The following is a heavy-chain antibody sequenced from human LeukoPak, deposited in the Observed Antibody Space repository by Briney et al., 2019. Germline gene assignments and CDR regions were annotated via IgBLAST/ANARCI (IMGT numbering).Heavy chain of an antibody. CDR3: ARIHGYSSGRRYYFDY. CDR2: IDWDDDK. Sequence: SGPTLVNPTQTLTLTCTFSGFSLSTSGMCVSWIRQPPGKALEWLARIDWDDDKYYSTSLKTRLTIPKDTSKNQVVLTMTNMDPVDTATYYCARIHGYSSGRRYYFDYWGQGTLVTVSS. CDR1: GFSLSTSGMC. D-gene: IGHD6-19*01. J-gene: IGHJ4*02. V-gene: IGHV2-70*11.